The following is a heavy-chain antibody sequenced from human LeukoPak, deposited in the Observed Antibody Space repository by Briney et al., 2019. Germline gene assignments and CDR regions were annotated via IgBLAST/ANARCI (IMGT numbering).Heavy chain of an antibody. D-gene: IGHD2-21*02. CDR2: INAGNGNT. J-gene: IGHJ4*02. CDR3: ARSVVTDLDY. CDR1: GYTFTSYG. Sequence: ASVKVSCKASGYTFTSYGISWVRQAPGQGLEWMGWINAGNGNTKYSQKFQGRVTITRDTSASTAYMELSSLRSEDTTVYYCARSVVTDLDYWGQGTLVTVSS. V-gene: IGHV1-3*01.